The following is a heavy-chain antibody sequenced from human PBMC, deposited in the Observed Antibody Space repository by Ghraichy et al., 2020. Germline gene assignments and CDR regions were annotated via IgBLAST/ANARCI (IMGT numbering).Heavy chain of an antibody. Sequence: AGSLRLSCAASGFTFSSHAMGWVRQAPGKGLEWVSAISGSGDRTFYADSVQGRFTISRDNSKHTLYLQMSGLRGEDTTVYYCAPRGFSVNYEWVFFDDWGQGTLVTVSS. CDR2: ISGSGDRT. V-gene: IGHV3-23*01. CDR3: APRGFSVNYEWVFFDD. CDR1: GFTFSSHA. D-gene: IGHD5/OR15-5a*01. J-gene: IGHJ4*02.